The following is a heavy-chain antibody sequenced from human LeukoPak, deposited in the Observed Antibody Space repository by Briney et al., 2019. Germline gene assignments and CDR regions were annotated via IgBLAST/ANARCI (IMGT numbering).Heavy chain of an antibody. CDR2: ISISGSTI. V-gene: IGHV3-48*03. J-gene: IGHJ3*02. CDR1: GFTFSSYA. Sequence: GGSLRLSCAASGFTFSSYALSWGRQAPGEGLELISYISISGSTIYNADSVKGRFTIFRDNAKNSLSLQMNSLRAEDTAVYYCATTVTGYAFEIWGQGTMVTVSS. D-gene: IGHD4-17*01. CDR3: ATTVTGYAFEI.